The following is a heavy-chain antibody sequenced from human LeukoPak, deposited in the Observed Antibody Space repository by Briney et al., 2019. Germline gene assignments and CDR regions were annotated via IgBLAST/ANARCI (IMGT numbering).Heavy chain of an antibody. J-gene: IGHJ4*02. CDR1: GFTFSSYS. Sequence: PGGSLRLSCAASGFTFSSYSMNWLRQAPGKGLEWVSSISSSSSYIYYADSVKGRFTISRDNAKNSLYLHMNSLRAEDTAVYYCARDQDHVWGSYPVDYWGQGTLVTVSS. CDR2: ISSSSSYI. V-gene: IGHV3-21*01. CDR3: ARDQDHVWGSYPVDY. D-gene: IGHD3-16*01.